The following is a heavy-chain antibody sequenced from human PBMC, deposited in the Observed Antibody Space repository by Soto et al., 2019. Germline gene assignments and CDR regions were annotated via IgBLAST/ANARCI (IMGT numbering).Heavy chain of an antibody. D-gene: IGHD2-21*01. CDR2: ILPIFGTA. Sequence: QVQLVQSGAEVKKPGSSVKVSCKASGGSFRREDINWVRQAPGQGPEWMGGILPIFGTADYAQKFQGRVTITADVSTTTAYMELSSLRFEDTVVYYCARGHDCGGTSYAFDVWGQGTMVTVSS. J-gene: IGHJ3*01. CDR1: GGSFRRED. V-gene: IGHV1-69*12. CDR3: ARGHDCGGTSYAFDV.